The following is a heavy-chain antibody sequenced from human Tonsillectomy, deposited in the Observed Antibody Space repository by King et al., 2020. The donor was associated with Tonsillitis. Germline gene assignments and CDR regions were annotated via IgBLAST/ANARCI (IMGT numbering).Heavy chain of an antibody. Sequence: VQLVESGGGLVQPGGSLRLSCAASGFTFSSYAMNWVRQAPGKGLEWVSVIYSGGSNTYYADSVKGRFTISRDNSKNTLYLQMNSLRAEDTAVYYCAILPLWYSSCQSLYYGMDVWGQGTTVTVSS. CDR2: IYSGGSNT. V-gene: IGHV3-23*03. D-gene: IGHD6-19*01. CDR3: AILPLWYSSCQSLYYGMDV. J-gene: IGHJ6*02. CDR1: GFTFSSYA.